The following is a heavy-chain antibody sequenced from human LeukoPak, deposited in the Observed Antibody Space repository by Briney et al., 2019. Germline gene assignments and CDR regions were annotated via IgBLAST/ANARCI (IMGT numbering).Heavy chain of an antibody. CDR3: ARVRYYYDSSGFHGVEYYFDY. CDR2: IGSNGGST. V-gene: IGHV3-64*01. D-gene: IGHD3-22*01. CDR1: GFTFSSYA. J-gene: IGHJ4*02. Sequence: GGSLRLSCAASGFTFSSYAMHWVRQAPGKGLEYVSAIGSNGGSTYYANSVKGRFTISRDNPKNTLYLQMGSLRAEDMAVYYCARVRYYYDSSGFHGVEYYFDYWGQGTLVTVSS.